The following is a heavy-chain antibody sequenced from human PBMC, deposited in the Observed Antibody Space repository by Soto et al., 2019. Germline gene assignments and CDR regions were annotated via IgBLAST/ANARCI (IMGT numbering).Heavy chain of an antibody. CDR2: FDPEDGET. J-gene: IGHJ3*02. CDR3: ATGSLRGFWSGIPRAFDI. V-gene: IGHV1-24*01. D-gene: IGHD3-3*01. Sequence: ASVKVSCKVSGYTLTELSMHWVRQAPGKGLEWMGGFDPEDGETIYAQKFLGRVTMTEDTSTDTAYMELSSLRSEDTAVYYCATGSLRGFWSGIPRAFDIWGQGTMVTVSS. CDR1: GYTLTELS.